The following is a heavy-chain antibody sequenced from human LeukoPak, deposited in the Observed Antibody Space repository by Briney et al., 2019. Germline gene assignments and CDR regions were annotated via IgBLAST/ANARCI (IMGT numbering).Heavy chain of an antibody. V-gene: IGHV3-9*01. J-gene: IGHJ4*01. D-gene: IGHD1-1*01. CDR1: GFSFDDYA. CDR3: AKDGRPDTYGIFDL. CDR2: ISWNSGSE. Sequence: QSGGSLRLSCAASGFSFDDYAMHWLRHAPGKGLQWVSGISWNSGSEGYADSVKGRFTISRDNAKNSLYLQMNSLRAEGTAFCHCAKDGRPDTYGIFDLWGHGTLVTVSS.